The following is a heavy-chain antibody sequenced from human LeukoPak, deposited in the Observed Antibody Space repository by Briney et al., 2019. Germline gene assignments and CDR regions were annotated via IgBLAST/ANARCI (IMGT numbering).Heavy chain of an antibody. Sequence: ASVKVSCKASGYTFTSYDINWVRQATGQGLEWMGWMNPNSGNTGYAQKFQGRVTMTRNTSISTAYMELSSLRSKGTAVYYCARGKGSYDYVWGSYHPDYYYYGMDVWGQGTTVTVSS. CDR2: MNPNSGNT. J-gene: IGHJ6*02. D-gene: IGHD3-16*02. CDR3: ARGKGSYDYVWGSYHPDYYYYGMDV. CDR1: GYTFTSYD. V-gene: IGHV1-8*01.